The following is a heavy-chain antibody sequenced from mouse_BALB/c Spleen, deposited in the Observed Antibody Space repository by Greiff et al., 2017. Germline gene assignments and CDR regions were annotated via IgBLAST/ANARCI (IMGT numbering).Heavy chain of an antibody. D-gene: IGHD2-12*01. Sequence: QVQLQQSGPGLVAPSQSLSITCTVSGFSLTGYGVNWVRQPPGKGLEWLGMIWGDGSTDYNSALNSRLSISTDNSKNHVFLKMNSLQTDDTARYYCARVSYYNYFDYWGQGTTLTVSS. CDR2: IWGDGST. J-gene: IGHJ2*01. V-gene: IGHV2-6-7*01. CDR3: ARVSYYNYFDY. CDR1: GFSLTGYG.